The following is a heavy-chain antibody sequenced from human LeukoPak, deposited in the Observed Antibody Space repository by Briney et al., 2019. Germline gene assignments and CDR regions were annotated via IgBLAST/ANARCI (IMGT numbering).Heavy chain of an antibody. CDR3: AGVGRGQTVVGAFDI. CDR2: ISGYNGET. CDR1: GYTFTSSG. Sequence: ASVKVSCKASGYTFTSSGISWVRQAPGQGLEWMGWISGYNGETNYVQKFLGRVTMIIDSSTSTAYMELSRLRSDDTAVYYYAGVGRGQTVVGAFDIWGQGTMVTVSS. D-gene: IGHD3-10*01. J-gene: IGHJ3*02. V-gene: IGHV1-18*01.